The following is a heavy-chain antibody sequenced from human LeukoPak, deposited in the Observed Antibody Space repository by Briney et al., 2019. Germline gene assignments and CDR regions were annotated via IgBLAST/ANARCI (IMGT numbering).Heavy chain of an antibody. Sequence: GGSPRLSCAASGFTFSSYSMNWVRQAPGKGLEWVSSISSSSSYIYYADSVRGRFTISRDDAKNSLYLQMNSLRAEDTAVYYCARKGAGYSGYGIDYWGQGTLVTVSS. D-gene: IGHD5-12*01. CDR2: ISSSSSYI. CDR1: GFTFSSYS. V-gene: IGHV3-21*01. J-gene: IGHJ4*02. CDR3: ARKGAGYSGYGIDY.